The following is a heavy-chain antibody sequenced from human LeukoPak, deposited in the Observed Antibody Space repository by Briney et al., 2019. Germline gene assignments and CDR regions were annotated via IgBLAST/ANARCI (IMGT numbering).Heavy chain of an antibody. CDR1: GFTFSSYW. J-gene: IGHJ4*02. V-gene: IGHV3-7*01. CDR3: ASAPNENYFDF. Sequence: GGSLRLSCAASGFTFSSYWMSWVRQAPGKGLEWVDNINQDGSAKDYGGSVEGRFTISRDNAKNSLYLQMNSLTAEDTAVYFCASAPNENYFDFWGQGTLVTVSS. CDR2: INQDGSAK.